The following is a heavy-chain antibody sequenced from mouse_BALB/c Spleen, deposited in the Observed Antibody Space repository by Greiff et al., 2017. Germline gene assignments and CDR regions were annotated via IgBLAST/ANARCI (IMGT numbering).Heavy chain of an antibody. CDR3: ARRAYGSSYGYFDV. Sequence: EVKLVESGGGLVQPGGSRKLSCAASGFTFSSFGMHWVRQAPEKGLEWVAYISSGSSTIYYADTVKGRFTISRDNPKNTLFLQMTSLRSEDTAMYYCARRAYGSSYGYFDVWGAGTTVTVSS. CDR1: GFTFSSFG. CDR2: ISSGSSTI. J-gene: IGHJ1*01. D-gene: IGHD1-1*01. V-gene: IGHV5-17*02.